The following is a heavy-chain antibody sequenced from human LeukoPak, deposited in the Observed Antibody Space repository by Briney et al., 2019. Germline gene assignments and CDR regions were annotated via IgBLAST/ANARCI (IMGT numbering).Heavy chain of an antibody. Sequence: SETLSLTCTVSGASISSYYWSWIRQPPGKGLEWIGYISYSGSTNYNPSLKSRVTISADTSKNQVSLTLSSVTAADTAVYYCARRPELDFFDYWGQGTLVTVSS. D-gene: IGHD3-10*01. CDR2: ISYSGST. CDR1: GASISSYY. J-gene: IGHJ4*02. CDR3: ARRPELDFFDY. V-gene: IGHV4-59*08.